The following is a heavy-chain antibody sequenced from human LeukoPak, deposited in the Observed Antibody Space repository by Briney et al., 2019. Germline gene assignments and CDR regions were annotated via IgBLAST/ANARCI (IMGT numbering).Heavy chain of an antibody. Sequence: ASVKDSCMTSGYTFATSIITWVRQAPGQRLAWMGCVSPDSANTYYVQKLQCRVTMTTDTPTSTAYMELRSLTSEDTAVYYCARVRDSSNWWGPFDVWGQGTLVSVSS. CDR2: VSPDSANT. D-gene: IGHD6-13*01. CDR1: GYTFATSI. CDR3: ARVRDSSNWWGPFDV. V-gene: IGHV1-18*01. J-gene: IGHJ4*02.